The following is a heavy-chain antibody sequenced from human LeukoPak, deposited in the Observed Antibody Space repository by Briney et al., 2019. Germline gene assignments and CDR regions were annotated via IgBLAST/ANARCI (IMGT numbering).Heavy chain of an antibody. CDR1: GYTFTGYY. J-gene: IGHJ4*02. V-gene: IGHV1-2*02. CDR3: ARARKQQLVRDFDY. CDR2: INPNSGGT. Sequence: ASVKVSCKASGYTFTGYYMHWVRQAPGQGLEWMGWINPNSGGTNYAQKFQGRVTMTRDTSIGTAYMELSRLRSDDTAVYYCARARKQQLVRDFDYWGQGTLVTVSS. D-gene: IGHD6-13*01.